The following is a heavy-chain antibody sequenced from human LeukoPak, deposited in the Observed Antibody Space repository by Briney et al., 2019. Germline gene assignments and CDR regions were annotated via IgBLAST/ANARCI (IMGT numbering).Heavy chain of an antibody. J-gene: IGHJ4*02. D-gene: IGHD3-3*01. CDR3: AKDLYYDFWSGYYYY. Sequence: GGSLRLSSAASGFTFSSYAMSWVRQAPGKGLEWVSAISGSGGSTYYADSVKGRFTISRDNSKNTLYLQMNSLRAEDTAVYYCAKDLYYDFWSGYYYYWGQGTLVTVSS. CDR2: ISGSGGST. V-gene: IGHV3-23*01. CDR1: GFTFSSYA.